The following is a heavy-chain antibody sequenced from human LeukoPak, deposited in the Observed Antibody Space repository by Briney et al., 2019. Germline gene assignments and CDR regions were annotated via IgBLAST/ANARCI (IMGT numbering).Heavy chain of an antibody. CDR1: GFTFSSYA. V-gene: IGHV3-23*01. J-gene: IGHJ6*02. CDR2: ISGSGDST. D-gene: IGHD6-13*01. Sequence: GGSLRLSCAASGFTFSSYAMSWVRQAPGKGLEWVSGISGSGDSTYYADSVKGRFTISRDNSKNTLYLQMNSLRDEDTAVYYCAKCTGQQLVPSSNYYGMDVWGQGTTVTVSS. CDR3: AKCTGQQLVPSSNYYGMDV.